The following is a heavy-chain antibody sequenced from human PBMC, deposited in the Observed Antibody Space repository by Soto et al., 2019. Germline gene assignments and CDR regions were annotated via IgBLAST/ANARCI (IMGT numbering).Heavy chain of an antibody. V-gene: IGHV3-48*02. CDR1: GFTFSSYS. D-gene: IGHD3-22*01. CDR3: ARYSYYYDSSGPDY. Sequence: GGSLRLSCAASGFTFSSYSMNWVRQAPGKGLEWVSYISSSSSTIYYADSVKGRFTISRDNAKNSLYLQMNSLRDEDTAVYYCARYSYYYDSSGPDYWGQGTLVTVSS. CDR2: ISSSSSTI. J-gene: IGHJ4*02.